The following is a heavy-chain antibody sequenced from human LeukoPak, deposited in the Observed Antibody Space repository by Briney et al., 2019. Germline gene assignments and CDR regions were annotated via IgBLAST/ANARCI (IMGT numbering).Heavy chain of an antibody. D-gene: IGHD3-22*01. CDR3: AKARPRYYYDSSGYSPFDY. CDR2: ISGSGGST. J-gene: IGHJ4*02. CDR1: GFTFSSYA. Sequence: TGGSLRLSYAASGFTFSSYAMSWVRQAPGKGLEWVSAISGSGGSTYYADSVKGRFTISRDNSKNALYLQMNSLRAEDTAVYYCAKARPRYYYDSSGYSPFDYWGQGTLVTVSS. V-gene: IGHV3-23*01.